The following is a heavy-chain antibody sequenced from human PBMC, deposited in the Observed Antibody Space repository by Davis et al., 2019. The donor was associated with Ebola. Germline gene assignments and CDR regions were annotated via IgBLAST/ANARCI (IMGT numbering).Heavy chain of an antibody. CDR1: GDSVSSHSAA. CDR3: ARLGYCISTSCFYYYYGMDV. D-gene: IGHD2-2*01. V-gene: IGHV6-1*01. CDR2: TYYRSKWYN. J-gene: IGHJ6*02. Sequence: SQTLSLTCAISGDSVSSHSAAWNWIRQSPSRGLEWLGRTYYRSKWYNDYAVSVKSRITINPDTSKNQFSLQLNSVTPEDTAVYYCARLGYCISTSCFYYYYGMDVWGQGTTVTVSS.